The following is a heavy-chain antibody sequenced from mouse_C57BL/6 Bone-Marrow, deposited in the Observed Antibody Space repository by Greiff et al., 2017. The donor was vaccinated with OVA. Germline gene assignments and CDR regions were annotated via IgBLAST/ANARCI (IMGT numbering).Heavy chain of an antibody. CDR2: IHPNSGST. Sequence: VQLQQPGAELVKPGASVKLSCKASGYTFTSYWMHWVKQRPGQGLEWIGMIHPNSGSTNYNEKFKSKATLTVDKSSSTAYMQLSSLTSEDSAVYYCARGIYDGYFGFAYWGQGTLVTVSA. J-gene: IGHJ3*01. D-gene: IGHD2-3*01. CDR3: ARGIYDGYFGFAY. CDR1: GYTFTSYW. V-gene: IGHV1-64*01.